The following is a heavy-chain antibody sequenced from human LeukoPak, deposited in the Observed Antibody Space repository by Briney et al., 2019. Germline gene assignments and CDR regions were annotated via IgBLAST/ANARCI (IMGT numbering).Heavy chain of an antibody. Sequence: GGSLRLSCAASGFAFSSYAMSWVRQAPGKGLEWVSAISGSGGSTYYADSVKGRFTISRDNSKNTLYLQMNSLRAEDTAVYYCAKDPTVTTFNWFDPWGQGTLVTVSS. CDR1: GFAFSSYA. CDR3: AKDPTVTTFNWFDP. J-gene: IGHJ5*02. V-gene: IGHV3-23*01. CDR2: ISGSGGST. D-gene: IGHD4-17*01.